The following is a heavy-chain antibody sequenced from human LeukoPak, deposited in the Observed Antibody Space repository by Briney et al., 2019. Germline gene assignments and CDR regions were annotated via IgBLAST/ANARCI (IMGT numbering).Heavy chain of an antibody. J-gene: IGHJ4*02. Sequence: GGSLRPSCAASGFTSSSYWMSWGRQAPGKGLWWVANIKHDGSEKYYVDSVKGRFTISRDNAKNSLYLQMNSLRAEDTAVYYCARDISTYYYGSGSLHWGQGTLVTVSS. CDR2: IKHDGSEK. V-gene: IGHV3-7*01. CDR3: ARDISTYYYGSGSLH. CDR1: GFTSSSYW. D-gene: IGHD3-10*01.